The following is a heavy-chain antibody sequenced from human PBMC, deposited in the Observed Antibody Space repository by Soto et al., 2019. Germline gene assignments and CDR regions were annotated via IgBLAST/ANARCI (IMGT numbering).Heavy chain of an antibody. Sequence: QLQLQESGPGLVQPSEALSLTCTVSGGSMTSSAYYWGWIRQPPGKGLEWIGSIYFRGDTYYKTSFKCRVTISVDTSKNQFSLTLKSVTAADTAVYYCARHPRYYYYDRDYHHWGQGILVTVSS. CDR3: ARHPRYYYYDRDYHH. J-gene: IGHJ5*02. D-gene: IGHD3-22*01. CDR1: GGSMTSSAYY. CDR2: IYFRGDT. V-gene: IGHV4-39*01.